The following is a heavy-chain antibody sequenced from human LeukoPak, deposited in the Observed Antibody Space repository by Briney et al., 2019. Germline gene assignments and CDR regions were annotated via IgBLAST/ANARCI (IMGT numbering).Heavy chain of an antibody. D-gene: IGHD3-10*01. Sequence: ASVKVSRKASGYTFTSYDINWVRQATGQGLEWVGWMNPNSGNTGYAQKFQGRVTMTRNTSISTAYMELSSLRSEDTAVYYCARGLYYYGSGSYYNSWFDPWGQGTLVTVSS. J-gene: IGHJ5*02. CDR1: GYTFTSYD. CDR2: MNPNSGNT. CDR3: ARGLYYYGSGSYYNSWFDP. V-gene: IGHV1-8*01.